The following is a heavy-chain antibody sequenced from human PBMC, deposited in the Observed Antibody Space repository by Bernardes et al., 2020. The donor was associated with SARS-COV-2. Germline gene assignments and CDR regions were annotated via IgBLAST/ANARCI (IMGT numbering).Heavy chain of an antibody. CDR1: GYDFSNHW. V-gene: IGHV5-51*07. Sequence: GESLKISCKGSGYDFSNHWIAWVHQVSGRGLEWMGIIYIGDSDVKYSPPFQGHVTISADKSIDTAYLQWDSLQASDTAMYYCARGYAYGYRSLDYWGQGALVTVSS. CDR2: IYIGDSDV. J-gene: IGHJ4*02. CDR3: ARGYAYGYRSLDY. D-gene: IGHD5-18*01.